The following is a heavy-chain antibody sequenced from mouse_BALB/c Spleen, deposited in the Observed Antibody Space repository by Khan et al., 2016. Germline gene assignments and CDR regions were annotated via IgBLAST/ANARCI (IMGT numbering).Heavy chain of an antibody. V-gene: IGHV3-2*02. Sequence: EVQLQESGPGLVKPSQSLSLTCTVTGYSITSDYAWNWIRQFPGNKLEWMGYISYSGSTSYNPSLKSRISITRDTSKNQFFLQLNSVTTEDTATYYCARRFSYDGYYYFDYWGQGTTLPVSS. CDR2: ISYSGST. J-gene: IGHJ2*01. CDR1: GYSITSDYA. CDR3: ARRFSYDGYYYFDY. D-gene: IGHD2-3*01.